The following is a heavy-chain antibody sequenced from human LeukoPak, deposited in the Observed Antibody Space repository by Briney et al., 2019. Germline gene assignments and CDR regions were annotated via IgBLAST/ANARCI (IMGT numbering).Heavy chain of an antibody. CDR3: ARDGRDGYNRFDY. V-gene: IGHV3-48*01. CDR2: ISSSSSTI. J-gene: IGHJ4*02. CDR1: GFTFSSYG. Sequence: GGSLRLSCAASGFTFSSYGMSWVRQAPGKGLEWVSYISSSSSTIYYADSVKGRFTISRDNAKNSLYLQMNSLRAEDTAVYYCARDGRDGYNRFDYWGQGTLVTVSS. D-gene: IGHD5-24*01.